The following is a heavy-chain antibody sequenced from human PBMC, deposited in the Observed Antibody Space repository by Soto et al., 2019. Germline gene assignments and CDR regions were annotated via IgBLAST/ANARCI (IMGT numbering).Heavy chain of an antibody. CDR2: ISTYNGNT. V-gene: IGHV1-18*01. CDR3: ARGFRVAATRWWFDP. D-gene: IGHD2-15*01. Sequence: QVQLVQSGAEVKKPGASVKVSCKASGYTFTSYDISWVRQAPRQGLEWMGWISTYNGNTNYAQKLQGRVTMTTDTSTSTAYMELRSLRSDDTAVYYCARGFRVAATRWWFDPWGQGTLVTVSS. J-gene: IGHJ5*02. CDR1: GYTFTSYD.